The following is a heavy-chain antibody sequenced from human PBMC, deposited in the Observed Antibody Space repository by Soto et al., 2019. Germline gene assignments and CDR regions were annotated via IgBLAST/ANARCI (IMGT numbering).Heavy chain of an antibody. D-gene: IGHD6-6*01. J-gene: IGHJ6*02. Sequence: GESVKISCKGSGYSLTSYWISWVLQMAGKGLEWMGRIDPSDSYTNYSPSFQGHVTISADKSISTAYLQWSSLKASDTAMYYCARSQTLAARGHYYYGMDVWGQGTTVTVS. CDR3: ARSQTLAARGHYYYGMDV. V-gene: IGHV5-10-1*01. CDR2: IDPSDSYT. CDR1: GYSLTSYW.